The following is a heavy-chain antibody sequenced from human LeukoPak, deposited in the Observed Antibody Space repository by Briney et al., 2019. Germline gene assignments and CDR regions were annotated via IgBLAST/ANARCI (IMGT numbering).Heavy chain of an antibody. CDR1: GGSISSGSYY. CDR3: AGGLLLWFGEPAGWFDP. J-gene: IGHJ5*02. D-gene: IGHD3-10*01. Sequence: SETLSLTCTVSGGSISSGSYYWSWIRQPAGKGLEWIGRIYTSGSTNYNPSLKSRVTISVDTSKNQFSLKLSSVTAADTAVYYCAGGLLLWFGEPAGWFDPWGQGTLVTVSS. V-gene: IGHV4-61*02. CDR2: IYTSGST.